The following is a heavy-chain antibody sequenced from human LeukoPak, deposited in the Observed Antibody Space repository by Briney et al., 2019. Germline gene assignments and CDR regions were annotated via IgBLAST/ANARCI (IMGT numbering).Heavy chain of an antibody. Sequence: PSETLSLTCAVYGGSFSGYYWSWIRQPPGKGLEWIGEINHSGSTNYNPSLKSRVTISVDTSKNQFSLKLSSVTAADTAVYYCARGPLLGYGLRGAFDIWGQGTMVTVSS. CDR1: GGSFSGYY. D-gene: IGHD5-12*01. CDR3: ARGPLLGYGLRGAFDI. J-gene: IGHJ3*02. V-gene: IGHV4-34*01. CDR2: INHSGST.